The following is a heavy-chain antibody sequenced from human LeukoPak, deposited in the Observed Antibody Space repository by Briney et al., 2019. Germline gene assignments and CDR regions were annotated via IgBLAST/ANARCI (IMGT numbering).Heavy chain of an antibody. D-gene: IGHD3-10*01. J-gene: IGHJ4*02. Sequence: SETLSLTCAVYGGSFSGYYWSWIRQPPGKGLEWIGEINHSGSTNYNPSLKSRVTISVDTSKNQFSLKLSSVTAADTAVYYCARVRVLWFGELSSFDYWGQGTLVTVSS. V-gene: IGHV4-34*01. CDR1: GGSFSGYY. CDR2: INHSGST. CDR3: ARVRVLWFGELSSFDY.